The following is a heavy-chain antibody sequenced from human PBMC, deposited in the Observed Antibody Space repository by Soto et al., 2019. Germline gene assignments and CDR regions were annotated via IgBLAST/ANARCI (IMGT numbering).Heavy chain of an antibody. Sequence: SETLSLTCAVYGGSFSGYYWSWIRQPPGKGLEWIGEINHSGSTNYNPSLKSRVTISVDTSKNQFSLKLSSVTAADTAVYYCARAYITIFGVVIDAFDIWGQGTMDTVSS. CDR3: ARAYITIFGVVIDAFDI. CDR2: INHSGST. CDR1: GGSFSGYY. D-gene: IGHD3-3*01. J-gene: IGHJ3*02. V-gene: IGHV4-34*01.